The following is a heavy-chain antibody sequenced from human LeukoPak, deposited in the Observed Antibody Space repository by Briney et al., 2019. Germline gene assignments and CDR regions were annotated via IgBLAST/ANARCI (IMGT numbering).Heavy chain of an antibody. CDR1: GFIVSSDY. Sequence: GGSLRLSCAASGFIVSSDYMSWVRQAPGKGLEWVSVIYSGGSTFYADSVKGRFTISRDKSMNTPYLQMNSLRADDTAVYYCAGDSSGWYYFDYWGQGSLVTVSS. J-gene: IGHJ4*02. D-gene: IGHD6-19*01. V-gene: IGHV3-66*02. CDR2: IYSGGST. CDR3: AGDSSGWYYFDY.